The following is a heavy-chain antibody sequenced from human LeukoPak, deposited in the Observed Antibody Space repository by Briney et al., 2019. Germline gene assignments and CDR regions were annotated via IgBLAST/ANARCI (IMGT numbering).Heavy chain of an antibody. CDR1: GFTFGDYA. Sequence: GGSLRLSCTASGFTFGDYAMSWFRQAPGKGLEWVGFIRSKAYGGTTEYAASVKGRFTISRDDSKSIAYLLMNSLKTEDTAVYYCTRSIAAAGEDYWGQGTLVTVSS. CDR3: TRSIAAAGEDY. V-gene: IGHV3-49*03. J-gene: IGHJ4*02. D-gene: IGHD6-13*01. CDR2: IRSKAYGGTT.